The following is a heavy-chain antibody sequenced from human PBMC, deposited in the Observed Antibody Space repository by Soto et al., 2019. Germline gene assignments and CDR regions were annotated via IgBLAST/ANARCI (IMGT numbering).Heavy chain of an antibody. V-gene: IGHV3-21*01. Sequence: DVQLVESGGGLVKPGGSQRLSCAASGFKFRDFSMNWVRQAPGKGLEWVSSISSSGNYIYNADSLKGRFTISRDNAKNSLFLQMNSLRAEDTAVYYCSRAITIFGLVHPLNIGYGFDVWGQGTTVTVSS. J-gene: IGHJ6*02. D-gene: IGHD3-3*01. CDR1: GFKFRDFS. CDR3: SRAITIFGLVHPLNIGYGFDV. CDR2: ISSSGNYI.